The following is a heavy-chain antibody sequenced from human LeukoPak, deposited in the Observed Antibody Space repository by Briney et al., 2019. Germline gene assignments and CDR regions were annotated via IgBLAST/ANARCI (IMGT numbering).Heavy chain of an antibody. CDR2: TYYRSKWYN. V-gene: IGHV6-1*01. CDR3: ATPRPITYYYDSSGLTPMHYYFDY. CDR1: GDSVSSNSAA. J-gene: IGHJ4*02. Sequence: QTLSLTCAISGDSVSSNSAAWNWIRQSPSRGLEWLGRTYYRSKWYNDYAVSVKSRITINPDTSKNQFSLQLNSVTPEDTAVYYCATPRPITYYYDSSGLTPMHYYFDYWGQGTLVTVSS. D-gene: IGHD3-22*01.